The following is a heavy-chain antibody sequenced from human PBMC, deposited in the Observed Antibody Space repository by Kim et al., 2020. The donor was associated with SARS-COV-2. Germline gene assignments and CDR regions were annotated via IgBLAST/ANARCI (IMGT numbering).Heavy chain of an antibody. V-gene: IGHV1-3*01. J-gene: IGHJ5*02. CDR2: INAGNGNT. CDR1: GYTFTSYA. D-gene: IGHD6-13*01. Sequence: ASVKVSCKASGYTFTSYAMHWVRQAPGQRLEWMGWINAGNGNTKYSQKFQGRVTITRDTSASTAYMELSSLRSEDTAVYYCARDVLVAAAGNNWFDPWGQGTLVTVSS. CDR3: ARDVLVAAAGNNWFDP.